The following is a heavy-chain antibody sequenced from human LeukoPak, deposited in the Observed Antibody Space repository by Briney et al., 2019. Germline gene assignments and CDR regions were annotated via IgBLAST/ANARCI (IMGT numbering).Heavy chain of an antibody. CDR1: GFAFSADW. CDR2: INLSGSAQ. D-gene: IGHD7-27*01. CDR3: AAWGLHNY. Sequence: GGSLTLTCSASGFAFSADWMNWVRQAPPKGPQWVANINLSGSAQYYVDSVKGRCTISRDNAKSSLYLQMNSLRVEDTAVYYCAAWGLHNYWGQGTLVTVSS. J-gene: IGHJ4*02. V-gene: IGHV3-7*01.